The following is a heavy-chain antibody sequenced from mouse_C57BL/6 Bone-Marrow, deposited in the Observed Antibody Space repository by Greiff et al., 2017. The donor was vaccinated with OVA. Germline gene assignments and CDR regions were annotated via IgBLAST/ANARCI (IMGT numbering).Heavy chain of an antibody. CDR3: VRDHDGYPLR. D-gene: IGHD2-3*01. J-gene: IGHJ4*01. V-gene: IGHV10-1*01. CDR2: IRSTSNNYAT. CDR1: GFSFNTYA. Sequence: EVQLQESGGGLVQPKGSLKLSCAASGFSFNTYAMNWVRQAPGKGLEWVARIRSTSNNYATYYADSVKDRFTISRDDSESMLYLQMNNLKTEDTAMYYCVRDHDGYPLRWGQGTSVTVSS.